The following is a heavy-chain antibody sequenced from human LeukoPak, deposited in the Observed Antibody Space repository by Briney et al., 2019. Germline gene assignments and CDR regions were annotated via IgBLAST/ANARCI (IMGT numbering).Heavy chain of an antibody. J-gene: IGHJ3*02. CDR1: GGSISSYY. Sequence: SETLPLTCTVSGGSISSYYWNWIRQPAGKGLEWIGRIYISGSTNYSPSLKSRVTMSVDTSKNQFSLKLSSVIAADTAVYYCAKRYNSGWNDAFDIWGQGTMVTVSS. D-gene: IGHD6-19*01. CDR2: IYISGST. V-gene: IGHV4-4*07. CDR3: AKRYNSGWNDAFDI.